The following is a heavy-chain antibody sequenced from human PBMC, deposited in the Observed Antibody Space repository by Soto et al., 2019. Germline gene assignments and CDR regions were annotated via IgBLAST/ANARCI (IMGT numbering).Heavy chain of an antibody. D-gene: IGHD2-21*01. V-gene: IGHV3-11*01. CDR3: ARRLFLDV. J-gene: IGHJ4*02. CDR2: ISSGGNTI. Sequence: QLVESGGNLVKPGGSLRLSCSGSGFSFGDYYMNWIRKAPGKGLEWVSYISSGGNTISYSDSVKGRFTISRDNAKKSVYLEMDSLRPEDTAVYYCARRLFLDVWGQGTLVTVSS. CDR1: GFSFGDYY.